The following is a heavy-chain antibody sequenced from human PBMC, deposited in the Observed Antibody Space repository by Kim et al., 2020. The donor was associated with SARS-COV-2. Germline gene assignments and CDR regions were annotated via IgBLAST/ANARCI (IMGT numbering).Heavy chain of an antibody. CDR1: AFTFNDFA. V-gene: IGHV3-64D*06. Sequence: GGSLRLSCSASAFTFNDFAIHWVRQAPGKGLEYVSAVNSNGGSTYYADSVKGRFIITRDNSKNTVYLQMSSLRAEDTALYYCVSRNCTRTTCYGDYCGQG. J-gene: IGHJ4*02. CDR3: VSRNCTRTTCYGDY. D-gene: IGHD2-2*01. CDR2: VNSNGGST.